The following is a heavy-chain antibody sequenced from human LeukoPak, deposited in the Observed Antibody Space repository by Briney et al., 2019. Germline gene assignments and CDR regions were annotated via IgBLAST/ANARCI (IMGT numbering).Heavy chain of an antibody. CDR3: ARESEIAVADY. J-gene: IGHJ4*02. CDR1: GGSISSYY. V-gene: IGHV4-34*01. Sequence: PSETLSLTCTVSGGSISSYYWSWIRQPPGKGLEWIGEINHSGSTNYNPSLKSRVTISVDTSKNQFSLKLSSVTAADTAVYYCARESEIAVADYWGQGTLVTVSS. D-gene: IGHD6-19*01. CDR2: INHSGST.